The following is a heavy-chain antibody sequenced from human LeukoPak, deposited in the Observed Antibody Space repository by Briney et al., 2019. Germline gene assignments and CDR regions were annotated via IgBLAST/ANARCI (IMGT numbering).Heavy chain of an antibody. J-gene: IGHJ4*02. CDR3: ARRIVATKAYYFDY. D-gene: IGHD5-12*01. Sequence: GGSLRLSCAASGFTFSSYGMHWVRQAPGKGLEWVAVISYDGSNKYYADSVKGRFTISRDNAKNSLYLQMNSLRAEDTAVYYCARRIVATKAYYFDYWGQGTLVTVSS. CDR2: ISYDGSNK. CDR1: GFTFSSYG. V-gene: IGHV3-30*03.